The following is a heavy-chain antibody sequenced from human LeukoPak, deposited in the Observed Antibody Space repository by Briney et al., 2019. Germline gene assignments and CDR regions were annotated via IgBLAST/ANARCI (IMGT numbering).Heavy chain of an antibody. D-gene: IGHD4-17*01. Sequence: GGSLRLSCAASGFTFSSYDTHWVRQATGKGLEWVSAIGTAGDTYYPGSVKGRFTISRENAKNSLYLQMNSLRAGDTAVYYCARVSGYGDYIDYWGQGTLVTVSS. J-gene: IGHJ4*02. CDR2: IGTAGDT. V-gene: IGHV3-13*01. CDR1: GFTFSSYD. CDR3: ARVSGYGDYIDY.